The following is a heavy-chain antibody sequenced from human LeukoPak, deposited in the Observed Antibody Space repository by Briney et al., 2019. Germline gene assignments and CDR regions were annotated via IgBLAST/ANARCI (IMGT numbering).Heavy chain of an antibody. Sequence: ASVTVSCKASGGTFSSYAISWVRQAPGKGLEWMGGFDPEDGETIYAQKFQGRVTMTEDTSTDTAYMELSSLRSEDTAVYYCATGFHGSGSYPDYWGQGTLVTVSS. CDR2: FDPEDGET. V-gene: IGHV1-24*01. CDR3: ATGFHGSGSYPDY. CDR1: GGTFSSYA. D-gene: IGHD3-10*01. J-gene: IGHJ4*02.